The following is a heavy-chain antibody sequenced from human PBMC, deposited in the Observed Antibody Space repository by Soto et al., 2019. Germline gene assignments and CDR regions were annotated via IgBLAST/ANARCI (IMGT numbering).Heavy chain of an antibody. CDR1: GYTFTSYY. J-gene: IGHJ6*02. CDR3: ARATGPVEWLSRRTNGKYYYYGMDV. V-gene: IGHV1-46*01. D-gene: IGHD3-3*01. Sequence: ASVKVSCKASGYTFTSYYMHWVRQAPGQGLEWMGIINPSGGSTSYAQKFQGRVTMTRDTSTSTVYMELSSLRSEDTAVYYCARATGPVEWLSRRTNGKYYYYGMDVWGQGTTVTVSS. CDR2: INPSGGST.